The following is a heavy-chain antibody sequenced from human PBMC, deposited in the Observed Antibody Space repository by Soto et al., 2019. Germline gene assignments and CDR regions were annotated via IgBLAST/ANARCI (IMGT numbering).Heavy chain of an antibody. CDR3: ARPYGDYEYFDY. CDR1: GFTFSSYG. D-gene: IGHD4-17*01. J-gene: IGHJ4*02. V-gene: IGHV3-30*03. Sequence: PGGSLRLSCAASGFTFSSYGMHWVRQAPGKGLEWVAVISYEGSNKYYADSVKGRITISRDNSKNTLYLQMNSLRAEDTAVYYCARPYGDYEYFDYWGQGTLVTVSS. CDR2: ISYEGSNK.